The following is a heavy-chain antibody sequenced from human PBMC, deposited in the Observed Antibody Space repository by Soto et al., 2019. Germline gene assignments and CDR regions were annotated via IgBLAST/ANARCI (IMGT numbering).Heavy chain of an antibody. CDR3: SKDMSLGYCISPSCPNQKNGLAV. Sequence: GGSLRLSCAASGFTFDDYAMHWVRQAPGKGLEWVSGISWNSGSIGYADSVKGRFTISRDNAKNSLYLQMNSLRAEDTALYYCSKDMSLGYCISPSCPNQKNGLAVWGQGPTVTVSS. J-gene: IGHJ6*02. CDR2: ISWNSGSI. CDR1: GFTFDDYA. V-gene: IGHV3-9*01. D-gene: IGHD2-2*01.